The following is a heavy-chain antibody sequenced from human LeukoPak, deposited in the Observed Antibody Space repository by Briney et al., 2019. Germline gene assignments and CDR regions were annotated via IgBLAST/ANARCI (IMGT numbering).Heavy chain of an antibody. CDR2: IYSRST. CDR1: GFSVSSTY. Sequence: GGSLRLSCAASGFSVSSTYMSWVRQAPGKGLEWVAIIYSRSTYYADSVKGRFTISRDNSKNTLYLQMNSLRAEDTAVYYCARERSLGIPVAGTIFDYWGQGTLVTVSS. D-gene: IGHD6-19*01. V-gene: IGHV3-66*01. CDR3: ARERSLGIPVAGTIFDY. J-gene: IGHJ4*02.